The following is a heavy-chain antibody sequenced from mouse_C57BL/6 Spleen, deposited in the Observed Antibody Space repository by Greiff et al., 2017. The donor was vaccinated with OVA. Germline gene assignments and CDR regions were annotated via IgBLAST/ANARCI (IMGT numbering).Heavy chain of an antibody. D-gene: IGHD1-1*01. CDR1: GFTFSSYG. V-gene: IGHV5-6*01. CDR2: ISSGGSYT. J-gene: IGHJ2*01. Sequence: EVTVVESGGDLVKPGGSLKLSCAASGFTFSSYGMSWVRQTPDKRLEWVATISSGGSYTYYPDSVKGRFTISRDNAKNTLYLQMSSLKPEDTARDYDARLSTVPPYYIDYWGQGTTRTVSS. CDR3: ARLSTVPPYYIDY.